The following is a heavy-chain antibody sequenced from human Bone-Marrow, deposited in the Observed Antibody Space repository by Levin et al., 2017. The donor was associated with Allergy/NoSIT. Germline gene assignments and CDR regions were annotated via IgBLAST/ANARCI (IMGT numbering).Heavy chain of an antibody. CDR2: INPYSGDT. V-gene: IGHV1-2*02. D-gene: IGHD2-15*01. CDR3: ARDWCSGGGCFSEYNYFVY. J-gene: IGHJ4*02. CDR1: GYTFTDYY. Sequence: VASVKVSCKPSGYTFTDYYIHWVRQAPGQGLQWMGWINPYSGDTNYAQNFQGRVTMTRDTSINTAYMELNSLKSDDTAIYYCARDWCSGGGCFSEYNYFVYWGQGTLVTVSS.